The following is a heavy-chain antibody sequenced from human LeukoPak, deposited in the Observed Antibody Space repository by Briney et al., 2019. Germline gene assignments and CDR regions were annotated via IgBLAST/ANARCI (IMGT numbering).Heavy chain of an antibody. CDR2: ISAYNGNT. Sequence: GASVKVSCKASGYTFTSYGISWVRQAPGQGLEWMGWISAYNGNTNYAQKLQGRVTMTTDTSTRTAYMELRSLRSDDTAVYYCASSSEMATINAFDIWGQGTMVTVSS. D-gene: IGHD5-24*01. V-gene: IGHV1-18*01. J-gene: IGHJ3*02. CDR3: ASSSEMATINAFDI. CDR1: GYTFTSYG.